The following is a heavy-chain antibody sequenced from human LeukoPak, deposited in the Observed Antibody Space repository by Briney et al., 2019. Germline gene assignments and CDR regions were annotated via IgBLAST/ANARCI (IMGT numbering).Heavy chain of an antibody. V-gene: IGHV3-23*01. Sequence: GGSLRLSCAASGFTFSNYAMNWVRQAPGKGLEWVSAISGSGSSTYSADSVKGRFTISRDNSKNPLYLQMNSLRGEGTAVYYCAKAVAAGGYHFYGMDVWGQGTTVTVSS. D-gene: IGHD6-13*01. CDR2: ISGSGSST. J-gene: IGHJ6*02. CDR1: GFTFSNYA. CDR3: AKAVAAGGYHFYGMDV.